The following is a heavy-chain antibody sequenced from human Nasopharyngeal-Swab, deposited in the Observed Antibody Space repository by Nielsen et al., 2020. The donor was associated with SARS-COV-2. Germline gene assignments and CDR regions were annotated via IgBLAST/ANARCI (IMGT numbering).Heavy chain of an antibody. Sequence: SETLSLTCTVSGYSISSGYYWAWIRQPPGKGLEWVGSIYHNGGTYYSASLKSRVIMSVDTSRNQFSLRLISVSATDTAFYYCARGPTYGDYALDYWGPGTLVTVSS. CDR2: IYHNGGT. D-gene: IGHD4-17*01. CDR1: GYSISSGYY. J-gene: IGHJ4*02. V-gene: IGHV4-38-2*02. CDR3: ARGPTYGDYALDY.